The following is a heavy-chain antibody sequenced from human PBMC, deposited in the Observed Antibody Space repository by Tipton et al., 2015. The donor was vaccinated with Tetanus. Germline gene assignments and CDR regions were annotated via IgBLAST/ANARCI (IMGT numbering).Heavy chain of an antibody. CDR1: GGSFSGYY. Sequence: LRLSCAVYGGSFSGYYWSWIRQPPGKGLEWIGEINHSGSTNYNPSLKSRVTISVDTSKNQFSLKLSSVTAADTAVYYCARSPGWRGSDSSAYYYTQDFDYWGQGTLVTVSS. CDR3: ARSPGWRGSDSSAYYYTQDFDY. CDR2: INHSGST. D-gene: IGHD3-22*01. V-gene: IGHV4-34*01. J-gene: IGHJ4*02.